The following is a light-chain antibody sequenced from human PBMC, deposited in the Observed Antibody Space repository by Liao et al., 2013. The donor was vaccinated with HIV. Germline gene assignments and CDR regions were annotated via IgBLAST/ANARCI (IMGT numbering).Light chain of an antibody. J-gene: IGLJ1*01. CDR1: KLGEKY. V-gene: IGLV3-1*01. CDR2: EDT. CDR3: QAWDSSTNYV. Sequence: SYVVTQPPSVSVSPGQTATITCSGDKLGEKYASWYQQKPGQSPVLVIYEDTKRPSGIPGRFSGSNSENTATLTISGTQAMDEADYYCQAWDSSTNYVFGTGTKVTVL.